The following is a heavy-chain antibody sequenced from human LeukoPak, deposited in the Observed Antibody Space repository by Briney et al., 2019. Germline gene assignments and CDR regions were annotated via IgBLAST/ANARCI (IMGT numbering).Heavy chain of an antibody. V-gene: IGHV1-46*01. D-gene: IGHD3-16*01. J-gene: IGHJ5*02. CDR2: INPTSGST. Sequence: GASVKVSCKASGYTAIDYYMHWVRQAPGQGLEWMGMINPTSGSTDYAQTFQGRVTMTRDTPTSVFYMEMNGLTSGDTAVYYCARDGGGWLDPWGQGTLVTVSS. CDR3: ARDGGGWLDP. CDR1: GYTAIDYY.